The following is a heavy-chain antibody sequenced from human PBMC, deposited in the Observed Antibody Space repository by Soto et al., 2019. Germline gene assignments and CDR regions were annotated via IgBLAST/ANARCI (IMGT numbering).Heavy chain of an antibody. CDR2: ISAYNGNT. Sequence: ASVKVSCKASGYTFTSYGISWVRQAPGQGLEWMGWISAYNGNTNYAQKLQGRVTMTTDTSTSTAYMELRSLGSDDTAVYYCARFWSGYTYYYDSSGYYYFDYWGQGTLVTVSS. CDR1: GYTFTSYG. CDR3: ARFWSGYTYYYDSSGYYYFDY. J-gene: IGHJ4*02. D-gene: IGHD3-22*01. V-gene: IGHV1-18*01.